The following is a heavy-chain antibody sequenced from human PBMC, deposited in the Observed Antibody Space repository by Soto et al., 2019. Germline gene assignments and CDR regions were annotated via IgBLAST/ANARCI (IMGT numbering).Heavy chain of an antibody. CDR2: IYYSGST. V-gene: IGHV4-59*01. Sequence: SETLSLTCTVSGGSISSYYWSWIRQPPEKGLEWIGYIYYSGSTNYNPSLKSRVTISVDTSKNQFSLKLSSVTAADTAVYYCARGRIYYYGMDVWGQGTTVTVSS. CDR1: GGSISSYY. J-gene: IGHJ6*02. CDR3: ARGRIYYYGMDV.